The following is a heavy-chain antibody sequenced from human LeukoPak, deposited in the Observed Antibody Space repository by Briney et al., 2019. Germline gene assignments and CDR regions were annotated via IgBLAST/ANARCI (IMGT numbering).Heavy chain of an antibody. D-gene: IGHD7-27*01. J-gene: IGHJ4*02. V-gene: IGHV3-23*01. CDR1: GFTFSSYT. Sequence: GGSLRLSCAASGFTFSSYTMSWVRQAPGKGLEWVSTIATSDGNTYYADSVKGRFTVSRDNSKKTLYLQMNSLRAEDTAVYYCAKDGGLWVSAHWGDSWGRGTLVTVSS. CDR3: AKDGGLWVSAHWGDS. CDR2: IATSDGNT.